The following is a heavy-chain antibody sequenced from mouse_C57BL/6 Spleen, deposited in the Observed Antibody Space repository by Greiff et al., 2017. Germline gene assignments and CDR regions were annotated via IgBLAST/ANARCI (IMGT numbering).Heavy chain of an antibody. CDR3: TPIATVDYYAVDY. V-gene: IGHV14-1*01. Sequence: EVQLQQSGAELVRPGASVKLSCTASGFNIKDYYMHWVKQRPEQGLEWIGRIDPEDGDTEYAPKFQGKATMTADTSSNTAYLQLSSLTSEDTAVYYCTPIATVDYYAVDYWGQGTSVTVSS. J-gene: IGHJ4*01. CDR1: GFNIKDYY. D-gene: IGHD1-1*01. CDR2: IDPEDGDT.